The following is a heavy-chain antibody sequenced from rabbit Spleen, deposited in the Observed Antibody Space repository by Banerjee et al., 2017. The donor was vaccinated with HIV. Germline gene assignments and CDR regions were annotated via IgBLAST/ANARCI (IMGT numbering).Heavy chain of an antibody. J-gene: IGHJ6*01. CDR3: ARDTASSFSSYGMDL. CDR2: IDSSSGGFT. V-gene: IGHV1S40*01. D-gene: IGHD6-1*01. CDR1: GFSFSNDDY. Sequence: QSLEESGGDLVKPGGSLTLTCTASGFSFSNDDYMCWVRQAPGKGLEWIACIDSSSGGFTYSATWAKGRFTISKTSSTTVTLQMTSLTVADTATYFCARDTASSFSSYGMDLGGPGTLVTVS.